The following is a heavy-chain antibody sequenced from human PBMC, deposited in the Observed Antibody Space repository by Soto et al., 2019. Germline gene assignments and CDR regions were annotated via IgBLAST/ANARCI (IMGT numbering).Heavy chain of an antibody. Sequence: QAHRVDSGGGVVQPGSPLRLSCAASGFTFSSYGMHWFRQAPGKGLEWVAVISYDGSNKYYADTVKGRFTISRHNSENTLFMQMNTLRAADTAVYYCANDLLVVGATPAYYWGQGALVTVSS. CDR3: ANDLLVVGATPAYY. CDR1: GFTFSSYG. D-gene: IGHD1-26*01. J-gene: IGHJ4*02. V-gene: IGHV3-30*18. CDR2: ISYDGSNK.